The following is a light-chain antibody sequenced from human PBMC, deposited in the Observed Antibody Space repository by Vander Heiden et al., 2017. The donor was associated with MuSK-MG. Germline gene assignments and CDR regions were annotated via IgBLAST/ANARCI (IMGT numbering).Light chain of an antibody. CDR1: QGISVF. CDR3: QQYNAYPLT. J-gene: IGKJ4*01. CDR2: AAS. Sequence: DIQMTQFPSTLSASIGDRVIITCRASQGISVFLAWYQQRPGKAPKSLIYAASNLRSGVPSRFSGSGSGTEFTLTIDSLQTEDSATYYCQQYNAYPLTFGGGTKVEI. V-gene: IGKV1-16*01.